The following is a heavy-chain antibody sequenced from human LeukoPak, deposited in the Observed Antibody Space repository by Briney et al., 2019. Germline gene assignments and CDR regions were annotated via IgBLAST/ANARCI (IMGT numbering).Heavy chain of an antibody. J-gene: IGHJ6*03. V-gene: IGHV4-39*07. Sequence: SETLSLTCTVSGGSISSSSYYWGWLRQPPGTGLEWLGSIYYSGSTYYNPSLKSRVTISVDTSKNQFSLKLSSVTAADTAVYYCARGLSYDSSGYYQWYYYMDVWGKGTTVTVSS. D-gene: IGHD3-22*01. CDR3: ARGLSYDSSGYYQWYYYMDV. CDR2: IYYSGST. CDR1: GGSISSSSYY.